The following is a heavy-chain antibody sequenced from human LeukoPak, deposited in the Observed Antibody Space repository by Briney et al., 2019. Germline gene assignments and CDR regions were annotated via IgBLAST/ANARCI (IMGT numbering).Heavy chain of an antibody. CDR3: ARDSYGSGWYNWFDP. Sequence: GGSLRLSCAASGFTFSNSDIHWVRQAPGKGLQWVAFIQYDGNNKYYADSVKGRFTISRDNSKNTLYLQMNSLRADDTAVYYCARDSYGSGWYNWFDPWGQGTLVTVSS. CDR1: GFTFSNSD. D-gene: IGHD6-19*01. CDR2: IQYDGNNK. J-gene: IGHJ5*02. V-gene: IGHV3-30*02.